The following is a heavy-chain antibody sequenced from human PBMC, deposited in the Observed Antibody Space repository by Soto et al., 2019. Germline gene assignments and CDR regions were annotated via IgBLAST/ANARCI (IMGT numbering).Heavy chain of an antibody. Sequence: GGSLRLSCAASGFTFSSYWMHWVRQAPGKGLVWVSRINSDGSSTSYADSVKGRFTISRDNAKNTLYLQMNSLRAEDTAVYYCARRVLRFLEWFIEDYYYYGMDVWGQGTTVTVSS. CDR2: INSDGSST. J-gene: IGHJ6*02. D-gene: IGHD3-3*01. CDR3: ARRVLRFLEWFIEDYYYYGMDV. V-gene: IGHV3-74*01. CDR1: GFTFSSYW.